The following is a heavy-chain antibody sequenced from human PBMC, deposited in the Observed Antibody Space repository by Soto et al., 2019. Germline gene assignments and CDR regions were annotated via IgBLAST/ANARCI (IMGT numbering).Heavy chain of an antibody. CDR1: GYTFTSYG. D-gene: IGHD1-20*01. CDR2: TSAYNGNT. Sequence: ASVKVSCKASGYTFTSYGISWVRQAPGQGLEWMGWTSAYNGNTNYAQKLQGRVTMTTDTSTSTAYMELRSLRSDDTAVYYCARDDNGLDAFDIWGQGTMVPVSS. CDR3: ARDDNGLDAFDI. J-gene: IGHJ3*02. V-gene: IGHV1-18*01.